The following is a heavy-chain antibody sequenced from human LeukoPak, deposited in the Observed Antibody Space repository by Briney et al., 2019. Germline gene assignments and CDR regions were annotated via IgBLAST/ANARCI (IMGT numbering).Heavy chain of an antibody. CDR3: AGEPLQWLAMFDP. D-gene: IGHD6-19*01. CDR2: IYTSGST. J-gene: IGHJ5*02. V-gene: IGHV4-61*02. Sequence: PSETLSLTCTVSGGSISSGSYYWSWIRQPAGKGLEWIGRIYTSGSTNYNPSLKSRVTISVDTSKNQFSLKLSSVTAADTAVYYCAGEPLQWLAMFDPWGQGTLVTVSS. CDR1: GGSISSGSYY.